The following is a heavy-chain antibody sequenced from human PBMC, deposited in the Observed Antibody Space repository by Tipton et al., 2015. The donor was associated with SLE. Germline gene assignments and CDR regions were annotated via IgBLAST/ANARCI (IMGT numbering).Heavy chain of an antibody. Sequence: TLSLTCTVSGGSISSSTYYWGWIRQPPGKGLEWIGSIYYSGSTYYNPSLKSRVTISVDTSKNQFSLKLNSVTAADTAVFYCARVTGHSSGWYCWVDSWGQGTLVTVSS. J-gene: IGHJ4*02. CDR1: GGSISSSTYY. CDR2: IYYSGST. CDR3: ARVTGHSSGWYCWVDS. V-gene: IGHV4-39*07. D-gene: IGHD6-19*01.